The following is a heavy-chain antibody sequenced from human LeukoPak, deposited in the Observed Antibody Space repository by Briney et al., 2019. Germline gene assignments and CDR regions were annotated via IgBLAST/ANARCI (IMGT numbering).Heavy chain of an antibody. D-gene: IGHD3-16*01. J-gene: IGHJ5*02. CDR2: ISTDGSST. Sequence: GGSLRLSCAASGFTFSSYWMHWVRRGPGKGLVWVSRISTDGSSTDYADSVKGRFTISRENAKNTLYLQMNSLRAEDTAVYYCARTRTLPIAGGFDTWGQGSLVAVSS. CDR3: ARTRTLPIAGGFDT. V-gene: IGHV3-74*01. CDR1: GFTFSSYW.